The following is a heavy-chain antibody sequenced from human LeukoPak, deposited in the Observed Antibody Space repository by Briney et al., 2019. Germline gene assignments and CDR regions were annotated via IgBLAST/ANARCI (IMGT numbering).Heavy chain of an antibody. V-gene: IGHV4-59*01. CDR3: ARSSSEYCTNGVCPDYYYYYGMDV. J-gene: IGHJ6*02. CDR2: IYYSGST. D-gene: IGHD2-8*01. CDR1: GGSISSYY. Sequence: PSETLSLTCTVSGGSISSYYWSWIRQPPGKGLERIGYIYYSGSTNYNPSLKSRVTISVDTSKNQFSLKLSSVTAADTAVYYCARSSSEYCTNGVCPDYYYYYGMDVWGQGTTVTVSS.